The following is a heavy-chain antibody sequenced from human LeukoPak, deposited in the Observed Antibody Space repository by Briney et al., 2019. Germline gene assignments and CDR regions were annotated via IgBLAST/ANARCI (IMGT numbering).Heavy chain of an antibody. CDR1: GFTFDDYG. J-gene: IGHJ4*02. D-gene: IGHD3-10*01. V-gene: IGHV3-20*04. CDR2: INWNGGST. CDR3: ARSKGQGSRGRGYYFDY. Sequence: GGSLRLSCAASGFTFDDYGMSWVRQAPGKGLEWVSGINWNGGSTGYADSVKGRFTISRDNSKNTLYLQMNSLRAEDTAVYYCARSKGQGSRGRGYYFDYWGQGTLVTVSS.